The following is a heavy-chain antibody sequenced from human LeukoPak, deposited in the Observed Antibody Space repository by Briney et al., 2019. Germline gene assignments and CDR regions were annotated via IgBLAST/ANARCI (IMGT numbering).Heavy chain of an antibody. J-gene: IGHJ4*02. CDR1: GGSISSYY. CDR2: IDYSGST. V-gene: IGHV4-59*01. D-gene: IGHD4-17*01. Sequence: KPSETLSLTCTVSGGSISSYYWSWIRQPPGKGLEWIGYIDYSGSTNYNPSLKSRVTISVDTSKNQFSLKLSSVTAADTAVYYCARSRDYGDLYYFDYWGQGTLVTVSS. CDR3: ARSRDYGDLYYFDY.